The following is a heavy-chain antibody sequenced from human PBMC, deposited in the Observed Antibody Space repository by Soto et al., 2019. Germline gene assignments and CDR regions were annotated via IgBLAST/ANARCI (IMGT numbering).Heavy chain of an antibody. CDR2: ISGSGGST. J-gene: IGHJ4*02. CDR1: GFTFSSYA. D-gene: IGHD3-3*01. V-gene: IGHV3-23*01. Sequence: EVQLLESGGGLVQPGGSLRLSCAASGFTFSSYAMSWVRQAPGKGLEWVSAISGSGGSTYYADSVKGRFTISRHNSKNTLYLQMNCLRAEDTAVYYCAKEKAICGVVPIDYWGQGTLVTVSS. CDR3: AKEKAICGVVPIDY.